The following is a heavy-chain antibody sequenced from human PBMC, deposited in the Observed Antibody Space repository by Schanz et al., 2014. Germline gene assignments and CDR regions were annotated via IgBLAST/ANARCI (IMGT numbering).Heavy chain of an antibody. D-gene: IGHD5-18*01. Sequence: EVQLLESGGGLIQPGGSLRLSCAASGFIFGSSVMAWVRQAPGKGLEWVSGITGASDHIDYAESVKGRFTISRDNSKNTLFLQMSSLRVDDMAVYYCGRAGTGMAGWYCELWGRGTLVTVSS. V-gene: IGHV3-23*01. CDR1: GFIFGSSV. CDR3: GRAGTGMAGWYCEL. J-gene: IGHJ2*01. CDR2: ITGASDHI.